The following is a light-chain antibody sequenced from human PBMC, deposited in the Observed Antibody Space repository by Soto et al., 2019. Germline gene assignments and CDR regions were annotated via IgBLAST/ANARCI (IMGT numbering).Light chain of an antibody. CDR2: GAS. Sequence: EIVLTQSPATLSLSPGERATLSCRASQSVSTVFLAWYQHKPGQSPRFLLYGASTRATGIPDRFSGSGSGTDFTLTISSLEPEDFAVYYCQYYGTSPHTFGGGTKVEIK. CDR3: QYYGTSPHT. J-gene: IGKJ4*01. CDR1: QSVSTVF. V-gene: IGKV3-20*01.